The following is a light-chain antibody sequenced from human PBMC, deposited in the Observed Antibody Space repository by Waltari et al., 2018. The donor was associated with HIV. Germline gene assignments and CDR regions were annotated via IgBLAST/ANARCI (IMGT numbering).Light chain of an antibody. CDR3: ASWDDALSSWL. J-gene: IGLJ6*01. CDR2: RKD. Sequence: QSGLRQPPSTSRPPGQRVVISCSGSSSNVGKNYVSWFQQLPGAAPRLLIYRKDRRPSGVHDRVTAAKSGTSASLVISGLRSDDEAEYFCASWDDALSSWLFGGGTKLTVL. V-gene: IGLV1-47*01. CDR1: SSNVGKNY.